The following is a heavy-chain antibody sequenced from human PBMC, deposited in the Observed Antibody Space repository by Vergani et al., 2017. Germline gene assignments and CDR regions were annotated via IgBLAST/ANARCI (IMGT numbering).Heavy chain of an antibody. J-gene: IGHJ4*02. CDR2: IYYSGST. CDR1: GGSISSYY. V-gene: IGHV4-59*01. Sequence: QVQLQESGPGLVKPSETLSLTCTVSGGSISSYYWSWIRQPPGKGLEWIGYIYYSGSTNYNPSLKSRVTISVDTSKNQFSLKLSSVTAADTAVYYCARDLITIFGVVSMPDYWGQGTLVTVSS. D-gene: IGHD3-3*01. CDR3: ARDLITIFGVVSMPDY.